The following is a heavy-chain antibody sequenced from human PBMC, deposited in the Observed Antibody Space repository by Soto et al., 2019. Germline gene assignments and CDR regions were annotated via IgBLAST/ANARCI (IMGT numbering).Heavy chain of an antibody. CDR3: ARTKAAAVTYYYYYMDV. J-gene: IGHJ6*03. CDR1: GGSFSGYY. CDR2: LNHSGST. Sequence: QVQLQQWGAGLLKPSETLSLTCAVYGGSFSGYYWSWIRQPPGKGLEWIGELNHSGSTNYNPSLKSRVTISVDTSKNQFSLKLSSVTAADTAVYYCARTKAAAVTYYYYYMDVWGKGTTVTVSS. V-gene: IGHV4-34*01. D-gene: IGHD6-13*01.